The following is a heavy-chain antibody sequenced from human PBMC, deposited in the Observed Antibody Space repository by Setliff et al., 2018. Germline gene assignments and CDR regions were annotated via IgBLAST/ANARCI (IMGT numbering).Heavy chain of an antibody. Sequence: HPGGSLRLSCAASGFTFNNFAMHWVRQAPGKGLEWVAVIWYDGSNKYYADSVKGRFTISRGNSKNTLYLQMNSLRAEDTALYYCARQATDYWGQGTLVTVS. J-gene: IGHJ4*02. CDR1: GFTFNNFA. CDR3: ARQATDY. V-gene: IGHV3-33*01. CDR2: IWYDGSNK.